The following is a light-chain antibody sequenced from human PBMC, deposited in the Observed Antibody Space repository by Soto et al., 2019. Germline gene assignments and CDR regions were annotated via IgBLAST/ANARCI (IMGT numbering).Light chain of an antibody. CDR1: QSLLHRNGNKY. CDR2: MAF. Sequence: EIVMTQSPLALPVTPGAPASISCRSSQSLLHRNGNKYLDWYLQKPGQSPQLLIYMAFSRASGVPDRFRGSGSGTDLTLKISRVEAEDVGICYCMQALQMRVTFGQGTNLQI. J-gene: IGKJ2*01. V-gene: IGKV2-28*01. CDR3: MQALQMRVT.